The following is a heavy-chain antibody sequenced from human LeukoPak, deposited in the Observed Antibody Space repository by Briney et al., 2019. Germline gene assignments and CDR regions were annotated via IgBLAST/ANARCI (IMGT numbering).Heavy chain of an antibody. D-gene: IGHD3-9*01. J-gene: IGHJ6*02. CDR3: ASAYYDILTGYPLYGMDV. CDR1: GGSISSGSYY. Sequence: PSQTLSLTCTVSGGSISSGSYYWSWIRQPPGKGLEWIGYIYYSGSTNYNPSLKSRVTISVDTSKNQFSLKLSSVTAADTAVYYCASAYYDILTGYPLYGMDVWGQGTTVTVSS. CDR2: IYYSGST. V-gene: IGHV4-61*01.